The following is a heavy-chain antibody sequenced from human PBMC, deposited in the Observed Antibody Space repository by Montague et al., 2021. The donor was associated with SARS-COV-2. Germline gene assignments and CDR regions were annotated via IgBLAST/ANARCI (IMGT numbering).Heavy chain of an antibody. D-gene: IGHD3-16*01. V-gene: IGHV6-1*01. J-gene: IGHJ3*02. Sequence: CAISGDSVAGDSRSWDWHRQSPSRGVEWVCRPYHRSRRFDLYEVSMKGRISIKADTSKNQFSLQLDSVTPEDTAVYYCARGDGLGPYTGYAFDIWGQGTLVTVSS. CDR1: GDSVAGDSRS. CDR3: ARGDGLGPYTGYAFDI. CDR2: PYHRSRRFD.